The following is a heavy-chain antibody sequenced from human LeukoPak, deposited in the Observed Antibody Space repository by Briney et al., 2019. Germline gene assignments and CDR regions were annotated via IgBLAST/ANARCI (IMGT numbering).Heavy chain of an antibody. CDR1: GGSFSGYY. D-gene: IGHD5-12*01. CDR3: ARVWIVATSMGLPKISYYFDY. J-gene: IGHJ4*02. Sequence: SETLSLTCAVHGGSFSGYYWSWIRQPPGKGLEWIGEINHSGSTNYNPSLKSRVTISVDTSKNQFSLKLSSVTAADTAVYYCARVWIVATSMGLPKISYYFDYWGQGTLVTVSS. V-gene: IGHV4-34*01. CDR2: INHSGST.